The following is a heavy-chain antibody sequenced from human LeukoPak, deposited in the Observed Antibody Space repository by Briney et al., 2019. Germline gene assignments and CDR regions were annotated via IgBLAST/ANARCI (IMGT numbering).Heavy chain of an antibody. Sequence: SETLSLTRTVSGGSISSYYWSWVRQPPGKGLEWIGYIYYSGSTNYNPSLKSRVTISVDTSKNQFSLKLSSVTAADTAVYYCARSRSYYYDSSGLFDYWGQGTLVTVSS. CDR3: ARSRSYYYDSSGLFDY. D-gene: IGHD3-22*01. J-gene: IGHJ4*02. CDR2: IYYSGST. V-gene: IGHV4-59*01. CDR1: GGSISSYY.